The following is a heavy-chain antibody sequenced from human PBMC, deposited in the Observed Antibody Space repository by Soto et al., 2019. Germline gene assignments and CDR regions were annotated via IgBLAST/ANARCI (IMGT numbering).Heavy chain of an antibody. V-gene: IGHV3-23*01. CDR3: AKDSKSVSVSAARVYGMDV. D-gene: IGHD2-2*01. CDR1: GFTFSSFA. Sequence: EVQVLESGRGLMHPGGSLRLSCAGTGFTFSSFAMTWVRQAPGKGLERISSTRSNGEHTYYADSVKGRFTVSRDNSQNALFLEMSSLRADDTAIYYCAKDSKSVSVSAARVYGMDVWGQGTTVTVSS. J-gene: IGHJ6*02. CDR2: TRSNGEHT.